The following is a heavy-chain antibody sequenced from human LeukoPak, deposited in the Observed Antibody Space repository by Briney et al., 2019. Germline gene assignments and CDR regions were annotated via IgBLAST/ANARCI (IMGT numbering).Heavy chain of an antibody. CDR2: IYYSGST. V-gene: IGHV4-39*01. CDR3: ASWEGVFGVVIADDY. CDR1: GGSISSSSYY. Sequence: PSETLSLTCTVSGGSISSSSYYWGWIRQPPGKGLEWIGSIYYSGSTYYNPSLKSRVTISVDTSKNQFSLKLSSVTAADTAVYCCASWEGVFGVVIADDYWGQGTLVTVSS. J-gene: IGHJ4*02. D-gene: IGHD3-3*01.